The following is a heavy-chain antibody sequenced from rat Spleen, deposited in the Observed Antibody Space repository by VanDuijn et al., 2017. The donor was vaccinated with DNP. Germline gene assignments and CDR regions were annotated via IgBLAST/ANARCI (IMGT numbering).Heavy chain of an antibody. CDR2: INTGSGGT. Sequence: QVQLQQSGAELAKPGSSVKISCKASGYTFTSYYITWIKQTTGQGLEYIGYINTGSGGTNYNEKFKGKATLTVDKSSSTAFMQLSSLTPDDAAVYYCAREGMAATLMDAWGQGTSVTVSS. D-gene: IGHD1-3*01. CDR3: AREGMAATLMDA. J-gene: IGHJ4*01. CDR1: GYTFTSYY. V-gene: IGHV1-43*01.